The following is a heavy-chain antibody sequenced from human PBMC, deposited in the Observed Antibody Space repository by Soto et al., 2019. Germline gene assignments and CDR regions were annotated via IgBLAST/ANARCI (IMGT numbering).Heavy chain of an antibody. CDR2: ISAYNGNT. Sequence: ASVKVSCKASGYTFTSYGISWVRQAPGQGLEWMGWISAYNGNTNYAQKLQGRVTMTTDTSTSTAYMELRSLRSDDTAVYYCARSGGWSSVGWSGGPGAFDIWAQGTMVTVSS. V-gene: IGHV1-18*01. J-gene: IGHJ3*02. D-gene: IGHD3-10*01. CDR3: ARSGGWSSVGWSGGPGAFDI. CDR1: GYTFTSYG.